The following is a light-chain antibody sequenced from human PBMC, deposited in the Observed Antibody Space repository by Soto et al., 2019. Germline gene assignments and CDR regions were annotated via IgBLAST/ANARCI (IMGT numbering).Light chain of an antibody. Sequence: SYELTQPPSLSVAPGQTAGIACGGIKIGSKSVHWYQQKSGQAPVLVVYDDTDRPSGIPERFSGSKSGSTATLTISSVEAGDEADYYCQVCDSTSDHYVFGPGTKLTVL. V-gene: IGLV3-21*02. CDR1: KIGSKS. J-gene: IGLJ1*01. CDR2: DDT. CDR3: QVCDSTSDHYV.